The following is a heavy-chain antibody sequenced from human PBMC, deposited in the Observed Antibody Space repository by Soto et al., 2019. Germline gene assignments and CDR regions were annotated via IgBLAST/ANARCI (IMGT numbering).Heavy chain of an antibody. CDR1: RYSSSNYY. J-gene: IGHJ4*02. CDR2: VNPNGETT. D-gene: IGHD2-21*02. Sequence: QVQVVQSGAEVKEPGASVKVSCKASRYSSSNYYTHWVRQAPGQGLEWMGIVNPNGETTNYAQRFQGRVALTRDTSTNTDYMDLSRLTSDDTAIYFCASVTTIWSNWGQGTLVTVSS. CDR3: ASVTTIWSN. V-gene: IGHV1-46*01.